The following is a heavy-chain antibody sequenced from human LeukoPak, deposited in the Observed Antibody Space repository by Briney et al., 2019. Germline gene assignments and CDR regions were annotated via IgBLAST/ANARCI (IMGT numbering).Heavy chain of an antibody. CDR1: GYIFTSYY. V-gene: IGHV1-46*01. Sequence: ASVKVSCKASGYIFTSYYMHWVRQAPGEGLEWMGIINPTGGSTSYAQKFQGRVTMTRDTSTSTVYMELSSLRSEDTAVYYCASLGGGSTVTTYLNYWGQGTLVTVSS. CDR3: ASLGGGSTVTTYLNY. D-gene: IGHD4-17*01. J-gene: IGHJ4*02. CDR2: INPTGGST.